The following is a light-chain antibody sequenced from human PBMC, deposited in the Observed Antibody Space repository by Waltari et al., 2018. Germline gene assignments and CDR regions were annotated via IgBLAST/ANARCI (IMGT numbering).Light chain of an antibody. J-gene: IGLJ1*01. Sequence: QSALTQPASVSGSPGQSITISCTGTSSDVGGYNYVSWYQQHPGNAPKLMIYDVTNRPSGVSNRFSGPKSGNMASLTISGLQAEDEADYYCSSYTSISGLNVFGTGTKVTVL. CDR2: DVT. V-gene: IGLV2-14*01. CDR3: SSYTSISGLNV. CDR1: SSDVGGYNY.